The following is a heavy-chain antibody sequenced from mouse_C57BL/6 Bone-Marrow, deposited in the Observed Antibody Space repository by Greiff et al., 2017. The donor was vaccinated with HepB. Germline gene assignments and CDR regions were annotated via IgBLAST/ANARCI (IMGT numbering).Heavy chain of an antibody. CDR2: IYPGSGNT. D-gene: IGHD2-3*01. V-gene: IGHV1-76*01. Sequence: QVQLQQSGAELVRPGASVKLSCKASGYTFTDYYINWVKQRPGQGLEWIARIYPGSGNTYYNEKFKGKATLTAEKSSSTAYMQLSSLTSEDSAVYFCARYGYYVGAMDYWGQGTSVTVSS. J-gene: IGHJ4*01. CDR1: GYTFTDYY. CDR3: ARYGYYVGAMDY.